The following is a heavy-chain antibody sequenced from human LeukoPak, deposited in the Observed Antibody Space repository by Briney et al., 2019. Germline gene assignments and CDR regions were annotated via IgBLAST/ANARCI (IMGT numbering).Heavy chain of an antibody. V-gene: IGHV3-23*01. CDR1: GLTFSSHW. J-gene: IGHJ4*02. Sequence: GGSLRLSCAASGLTFSSHWMHWVRQAPGKGLEWVSAISGSGGSTYYADSVKGRFTISRDNSKNTLYLQMNSLRAEDTAVYYCAKDLNHWAGDPKYWGQGTLVTVSS. CDR2: ISGSGGST. D-gene: IGHD7-27*01. CDR3: AKDLNHWAGDPKY.